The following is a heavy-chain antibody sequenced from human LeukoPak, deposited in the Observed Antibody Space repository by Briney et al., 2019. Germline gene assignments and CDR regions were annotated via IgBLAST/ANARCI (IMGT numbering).Heavy chain of an antibody. CDR1: GFTFSSYA. V-gene: IGHV3-23*01. J-gene: IGHJ4*02. Sequence: GGSLRLSCAASGFTFSSYAMRWVRQAPGRGLVWVSGISGSGGSTYYADSVKGRFTISRDNSKNTLYLQMNSLRAEDTAVYYCAKGRDGYNADFDYWGQGTLVTVSS. CDR3: AKGRDGYNADFDY. CDR2: ISGSGGST. D-gene: IGHD5-12*01.